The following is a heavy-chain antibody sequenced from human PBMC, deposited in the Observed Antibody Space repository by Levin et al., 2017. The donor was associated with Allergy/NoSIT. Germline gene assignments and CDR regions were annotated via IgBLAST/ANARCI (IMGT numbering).Heavy chain of an antibody. CDR2: IYLSGST. CDR1: GGSIRSGGYS. V-gene: IGHV4-30-2*01. CDR3: ARVAGYSYGYYFDY. J-gene: IGHJ4*02. Sequence: SQTLSLPCAVSGGSIRSGGYSWSWLRQPPGKGLEWIGNIYLSGSTYYNPSLKSRVTISVDRSKNQFSLNLSSVTAADTAVYYCARVAGYSYGYYFDYWGQGTLVTVSS. D-gene: IGHD5-18*01.